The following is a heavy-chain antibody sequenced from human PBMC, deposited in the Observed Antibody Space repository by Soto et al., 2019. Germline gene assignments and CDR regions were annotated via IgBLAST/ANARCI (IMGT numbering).Heavy chain of an antibody. CDR1: GVSISSGGYY. Sequence: SETLSLTCTVSGVSISSGGYYWSWIRQTPGKGLEWIGHIFYSGTTYYNPSLKSRLTISVDTSKNHFSLRLTSVTAADTAVYYCARDLWVEPELYYYGMDVWGQGTTVTVSS. J-gene: IGHJ6*02. CDR2: IFYSGTT. CDR3: ARDLWVEPELYYYGMDV. D-gene: IGHD1-1*01. V-gene: IGHV4-30-4*01.